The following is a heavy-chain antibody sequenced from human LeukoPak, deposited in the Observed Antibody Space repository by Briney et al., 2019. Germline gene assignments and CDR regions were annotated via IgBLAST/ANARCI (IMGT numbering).Heavy chain of an antibody. CDR1: GGSISSYY. Sequence: PSETLSLTCTVSGGSISSYYWSWIRQPAGKGLEWIGRIYTSGSTNYDPSLKSRVTMSVDTSKNQFSLKLSPVTAADTAVYYCARITPHYYYDSSGYTFDYWGQGTLVTVSS. V-gene: IGHV4-4*07. J-gene: IGHJ4*02. CDR3: ARITPHYYYDSSGYTFDY. D-gene: IGHD3-22*01. CDR2: IYTSGST.